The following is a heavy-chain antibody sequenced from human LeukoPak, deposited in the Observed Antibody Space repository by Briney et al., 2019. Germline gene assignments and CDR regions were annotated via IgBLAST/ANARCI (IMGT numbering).Heavy chain of an antibody. CDR3: ARGRRFDY. J-gene: IGHJ4*02. Sequence: SETLSLTCAVYGESFSGYYWSWIRQPPGKGLEWVGEINHSGSTNYNPSLKSRVTISVDTSKNQFSLKLSSVTAADTAVYYCARGRRFDYWGQGTLVTVSS. CDR1: GESFSGYY. V-gene: IGHV4-34*01. CDR2: INHSGST.